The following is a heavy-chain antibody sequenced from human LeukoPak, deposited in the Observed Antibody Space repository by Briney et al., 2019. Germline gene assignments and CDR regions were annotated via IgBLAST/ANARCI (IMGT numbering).Heavy chain of an antibody. J-gene: IGHJ4*02. CDR1: GFTVSSNY. Sequence: PGGSLRLSCAASGFTVSSNYMSWVRQAPGKGLEWVPVIYSGGSTYYADSVKGRFTISRDNSKNTLYLQMNSLRAEDTAVYYCARGSGSNSIDYWGQGTLVTVSS. CDR2: IYSGGST. CDR3: ARGSGSNSIDY. D-gene: IGHD3-10*01. V-gene: IGHV3-53*01.